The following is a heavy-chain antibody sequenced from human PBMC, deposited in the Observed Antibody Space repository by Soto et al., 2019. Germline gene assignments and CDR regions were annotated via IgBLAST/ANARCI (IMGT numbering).Heavy chain of an antibody. CDR1: GYPVTAYY. CDR2: INPATGAA. J-gene: IGHJ3*02. D-gene: IGHD3-3*01. V-gene: IGHV1-2*02. CDR3: ARGGGVGVAGSAAFDM. Sequence: QLHLVQSGAVVKKPGASVTVSCSASGYPVTAYYMHWVRQAPGRGLEWMGGINPATGAAKYTQTFQGRVTMPRDTSTGNVFMELSGLTSEDTAVFYCARGGGVGVAGSAAFDMWGQGTLVTVSS.